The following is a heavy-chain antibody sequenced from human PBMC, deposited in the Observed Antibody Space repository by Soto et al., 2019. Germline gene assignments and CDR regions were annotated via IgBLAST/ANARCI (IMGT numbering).Heavy chain of an antibody. D-gene: IGHD6-13*01. J-gene: IGHJ5*02. V-gene: IGHV3-74*01. CDR1: ESTFSIYW. CDR2: ISSDGSST. Sequence: GGSLRLSCAASESTFSIYWMHWVRQAPGKGLVWVSRISSDGSSTSYADSVKGRFTISRDNAKNTLYLQMNSLRAEDTGFYYCARGPTYSSSWYGLASWGQGTLVTVSS. CDR3: ARGPTYSSSWYGLAS.